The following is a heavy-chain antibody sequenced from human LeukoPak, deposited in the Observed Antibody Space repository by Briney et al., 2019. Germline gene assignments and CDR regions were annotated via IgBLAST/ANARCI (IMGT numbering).Heavy chain of an antibody. V-gene: IGHV1-2*02. D-gene: IGHD4-17*01. CDR3: ARVQSLRVVRCFDP. CDR1: GYTFTSYG. J-gene: IGHJ5*02. CDR2: INPNSGGT. Sequence: ASVRVSCKASGYTFTSYGISWVRQAPGQGLEWMGWINPNSGGTNYAQKFQGRVTMTRATSISTAYMDLSRLTSDDTAVYYCARVQSLRVVRCFDPWGQGTLVTVSS.